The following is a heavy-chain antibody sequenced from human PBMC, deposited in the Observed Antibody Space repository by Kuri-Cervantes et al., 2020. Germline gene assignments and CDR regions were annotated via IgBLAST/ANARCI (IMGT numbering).Heavy chain of an antibody. V-gene: IGHV2-5*02. CDR2: IYWDDDK. CDR3: AHKGVVTAFDI. J-gene: IGHJ3*02. D-gene: IGHD3-3*01. CDR1: GFSLSTSGVG. Sequence: SGPTLVKPTETLTLTCTVSGFSLSTSGVGVGWIRQPPGKALEWLALIYWDDDKRYSPSLKSRLTITKDTSKNQVVLAMTNMDPVDTATYYCAHKGVVTAFDIWGLGTMVTVSS.